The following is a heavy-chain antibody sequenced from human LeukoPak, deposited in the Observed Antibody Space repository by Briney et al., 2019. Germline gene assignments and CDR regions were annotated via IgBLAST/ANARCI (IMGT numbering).Heavy chain of an antibody. CDR2: IGKGGDT. D-gene: IGHD3/OR15-3a*01. CDR3: TSVWTGYFDY. CDR1: GFTFSSYD. Sequence: PGGSLRLSCAASGFTFSSYDMHWVRQATGKGLEWASGIGKGGDTYYVGSVKGRFTISRENAKNSLYLQMNSLRAGDTAVYYCTSVWTGYFDYWGQGILVTVSS. J-gene: IGHJ4*02. V-gene: IGHV3-13*04.